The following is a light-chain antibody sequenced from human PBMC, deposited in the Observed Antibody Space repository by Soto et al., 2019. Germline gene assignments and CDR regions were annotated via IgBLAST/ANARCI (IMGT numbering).Light chain of an antibody. J-gene: IGKJ1*01. CDR2: VAS. CDR1: QSVSSN. Sequence: EIVLTQSPATLSVSPGERATLSCRASQSVSSNLAWYQQKPGQAPRLLIYVASTRATGVPARFSGSGSGREFTLTISSLQSEDFAVYYCQQYNNWPRGTFGQGTKWIS. CDR3: QQYNNWPRGT. V-gene: IGKV3-15*01.